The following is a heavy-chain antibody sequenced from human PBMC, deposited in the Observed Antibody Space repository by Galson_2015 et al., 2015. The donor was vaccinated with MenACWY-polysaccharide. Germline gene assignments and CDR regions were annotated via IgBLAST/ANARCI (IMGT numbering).Heavy chain of an antibody. CDR3: ARSFVSSGNNYGYYYYGMDV. CDR1: GFTFSSYS. Sequence: SLRLSCAASGFTFSSYSMNWVRQAPGKGLEWVSSISSSSSYIYYADSVKGRFTISRDNAKNSLYLQMNSLRAEDTAVYYCARSFVSSGNNYGYYYYGMDVWGQGTTVTVSS. V-gene: IGHV3-21*01. CDR2: ISSSSSYI. D-gene: IGHD5-18*01. J-gene: IGHJ6*02.